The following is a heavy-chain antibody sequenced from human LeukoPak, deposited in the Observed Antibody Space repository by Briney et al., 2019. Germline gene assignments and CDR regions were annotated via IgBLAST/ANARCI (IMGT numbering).Heavy chain of an antibody. CDR1: GGSFSGYY. J-gene: IGHJ3*02. D-gene: IGHD6-13*01. V-gene: IGHV4-34*01. CDR2: IYYRGTT. CDR3: ARDLYSSRTNDAFVI. Sequence: PSETLSLTCAVYGGSFSGYYWSWIRQPPGKGLEWIGSIYYRGTTYYNPSLKSRVTISVDTSKNQFSLKLSSVTAADTAVYYCARDLYSSRTNDAFVIWGQGTMVTVSS.